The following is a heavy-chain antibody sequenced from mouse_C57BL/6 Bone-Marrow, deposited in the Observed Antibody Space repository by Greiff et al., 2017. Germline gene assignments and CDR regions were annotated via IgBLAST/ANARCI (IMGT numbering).Heavy chain of an antibody. CDR1: GYTFTSYW. V-gene: IGHV1-59*01. CDR2: IDPSDSYT. J-gene: IGHJ4*01. CDR3: ARRHAMDY. Sequence: QVHVKQPGAELVRPGPSVKLSCKASGYTFTSYWMHWVKQRPGKGLEWIGVIDPSDSYTNYKQKFQGKATLSVDTSSSTAYMQLSSLTSEDSAVYYCARRHAMDYWGQGTSVTVSS.